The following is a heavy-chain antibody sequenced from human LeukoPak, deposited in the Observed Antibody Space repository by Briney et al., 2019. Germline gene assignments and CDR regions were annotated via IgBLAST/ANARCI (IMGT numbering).Heavy chain of an antibody. CDR2: IYYSGST. J-gene: IGHJ4*02. V-gene: IGHV4-59*01. Sequence: SETLSLTCTVSGGSISSYHWSWIRQPPGKGLEWIGYIYYSGSTNYNPSLKGRVTISVDTSKNQFSLKLSSVTAADTAVYYCASGGGILTGYYPFDYWGQGTLVTVSS. CDR1: GGSISSYH. CDR3: ASGGGILTGYYPFDY. D-gene: IGHD3-9*01.